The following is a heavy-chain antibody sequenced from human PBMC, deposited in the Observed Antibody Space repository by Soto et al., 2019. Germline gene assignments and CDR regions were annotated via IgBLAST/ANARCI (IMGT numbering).Heavy chain of an antibody. V-gene: IGHV5-51*01. Sequence: GESLKISCKGSGYSFTSYWIGWVRQMPGKGLEWMGIIYPGDSDTRYSPSFQGQVTISADKSISTAYLQWSSLKASDTAMYYCARSRGVIISPLDAFDIWGQGTMVTVSS. CDR3: ARSRGVIISPLDAFDI. CDR2: IYPGDSDT. D-gene: IGHD3-10*01. J-gene: IGHJ3*02. CDR1: GYSFTSYW.